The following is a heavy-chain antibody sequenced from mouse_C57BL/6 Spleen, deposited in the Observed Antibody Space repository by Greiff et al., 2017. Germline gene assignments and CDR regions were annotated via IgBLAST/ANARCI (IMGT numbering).Heavy chain of an antibody. CDR1: GYAFSSYW. D-gene: IGHD2-3*01. CDR2: IYPGDGDT. Sequence: QVQLQQSGAELVKPGASVKISCKASGYAFSSYWMNWVKQRPGKGLEWIGQIYPGDGDTNYNGKFKGKATLTADKSSSTAYMQLSSLTSEDSAVYVCAREDDGYRRYFDVWGTGTTVTVSS. V-gene: IGHV1-80*01. J-gene: IGHJ1*03. CDR3: AREDDGYRRYFDV.